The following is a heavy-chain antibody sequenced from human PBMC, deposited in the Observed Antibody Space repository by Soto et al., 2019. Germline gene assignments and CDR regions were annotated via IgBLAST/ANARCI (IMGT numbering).Heavy chain of an antibody. CDR3: AHRNRFCRSTSCPNGFHP. V-gene: IGHV2-5*02. CDR1: GFSLSTSGVG. CDR2: IYWDDDK. Sequence: QITLKESGPTLVKPTQTLTLTCTFSGFSLSTSGVGVGWIRQPPGKALEWLALIYWDDDKRYSPSLKSRLTTTKNTPKNQVLLTMTNMAPVATATYYGAHRNRFCRSTSCPNGFHPWGRGTLVTVSS. J-gene: IGHJ5*02. D-gene: IGHD2-2*01.